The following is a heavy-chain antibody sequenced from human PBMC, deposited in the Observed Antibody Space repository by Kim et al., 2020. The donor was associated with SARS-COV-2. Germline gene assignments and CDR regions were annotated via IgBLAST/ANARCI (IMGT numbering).Heavy chain of an antibody. CDR3: ATPFMVRGDNDY. J-gene: IGHJ4*01. V-gene: IGHV1-2*02. CDR1: GYTFTAFY. Sequence: ASVKVSCKASGYTFTAFYGHWVRQAPGQGLEWMGWIDPDSGDTTYAQKFQGRVTMTRDTSISTAYMELRRLRSDDTAVYYCATPFMVRGDNDYWGQGTLVTVSP. D-gene: IGHD3-10*01. CDR2: IDPDSGDT.